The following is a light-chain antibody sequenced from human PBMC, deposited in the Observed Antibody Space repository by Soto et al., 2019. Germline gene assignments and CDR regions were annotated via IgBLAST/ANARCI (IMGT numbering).Light chain of an antibody. CDR2: GAS. Sequence: EIVLTQSPGTLSLSPGERATLSCRASQSVSSSYLAWYQQKPGQAPRLLIYGASSRATGIPDRFSGSGSGTDFTLTISRLEPEDFAVYYCQKYGSSPPLGGGTTVDIK. CDR1: QSVSSSY. CDR3: QKYGSSPP. J-gene: IGKJ4*01. V-gene: IGKV3-20*01.